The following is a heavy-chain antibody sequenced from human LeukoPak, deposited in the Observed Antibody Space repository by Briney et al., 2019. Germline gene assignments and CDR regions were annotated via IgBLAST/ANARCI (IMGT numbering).Heavy chain of an antibody. D-gene: IGHD2-15*01. Sequence: PSETLSLTCTVSGGSISSYYWSWIRQPPGKGLEWIGYIYDSGSTYYNPSLKSRITISVDTSENRFSLKLSSVTATDTAVCYCARDCSGGSCYGAFDIWGQGTMVTVSS. J-gene: IGHJ3*02. CDR2: IYDSGST. V-gene: IGHV4-59*12. CDR1: GGSISSYY. CDR3: ARDCSGGSCYGAFDI.